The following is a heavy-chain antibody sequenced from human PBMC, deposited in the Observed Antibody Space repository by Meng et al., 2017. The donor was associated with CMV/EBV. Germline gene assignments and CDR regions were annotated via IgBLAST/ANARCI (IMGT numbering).Heavy chain of an antibody. CDR1: SGSISSGDYY. V-gene: IGHV4-30-4*08. CDR2: IYYSGST. D-gene: IGHD1-14*01. CDR3: ARVMGPNRTPYYFDY. Sequence: GQLQESGPGLVKPSQPLPPTCTVSSGSISSGDYYWSCIRQPPGKGLEWIGYIYYSGSTYYNPSLKSRVTISVDTSQNQFSLKLSSMTAADTAVYYCARVMGPNRTPYYFDYWGQGTLVTVSS. J-gene: IGHJ4*02.